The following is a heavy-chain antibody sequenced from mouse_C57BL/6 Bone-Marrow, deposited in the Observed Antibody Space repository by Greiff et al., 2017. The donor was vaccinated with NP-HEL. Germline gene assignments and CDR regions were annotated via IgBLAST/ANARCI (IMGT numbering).Heavy chain of an antibody. CDR2: IDPSDSYT. Sequence: VQLQQPGAELVRPGTSVKLSCKASGYTFTSYWMHWVKQRPRQGLEWIGVIDPSDSYTNYNQKFKGKATLTVDTSSSTAYMQLSSLTSEDSAVYYCAPIYYDYDGAFAYWGQGTLVTVSA. V-gene: IGHV1-59*01. J-gene: IGHJ3*01. D-gene: IGHD2-4*01. CDR3: APIYYDYDGAFAY. CDR1: GYTFTSYW.